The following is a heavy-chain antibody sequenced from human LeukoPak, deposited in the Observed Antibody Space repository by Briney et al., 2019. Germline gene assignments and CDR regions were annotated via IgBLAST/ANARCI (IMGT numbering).Heavy chain of an antibody. Sequence: TLSLTCTVSGGSISSGSYYWSWIRQPAGKGLEWIGRIYTSGSTNYNPSLKSRVTISVDTSKNQSSLKLSSVTAADTAVYYCASMLRGYDSSGYYFDYWGQGTLVTVSS. J-gene: IGHJ4*02. CDR2: IYTSGST. D-gene: IGHD3-22*01. CDR1: GGSISSGSYY. CDR3: ASMLRGYDSSGYYFDY. V-gene: IGHV4-61*02.